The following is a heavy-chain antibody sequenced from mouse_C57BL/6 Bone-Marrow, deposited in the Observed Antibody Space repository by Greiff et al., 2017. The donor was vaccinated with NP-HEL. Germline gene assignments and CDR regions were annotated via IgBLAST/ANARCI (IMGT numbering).Heavy chain of an antibody. CDR3: TPGAGSSPYAMDY. Sequence: EVQLQQSGAELVRPGASVKLSCTASGFNIKDDYMHWVKQRPEQGLEWIGWIDPENGDTEYASKFQGKATITADTSSNTAYLQLSSLTSEDTAVYYCTPGAGSSPYAMDYWGQGTSVTVSS. CDR2: IDPENGDT. J-gene: IGHJ4*01. CDR1: GFNIKDDY. V-gene: IGHV14-4*01. D-gene: IGHD1-1*01.